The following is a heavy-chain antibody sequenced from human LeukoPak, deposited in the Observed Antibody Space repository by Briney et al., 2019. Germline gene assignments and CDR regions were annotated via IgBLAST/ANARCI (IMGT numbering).Heavy chain of an antibody. CDR3: ARWGYTSSWFSGFDP. CDR1: GFTFSSSW. J-gene: IGHJ5*02. D-gene: IGHD6-13*01. Sequence: GGSLRLSCSASGFTFSSSWMHWVRQAPGKRLVWVSRINSDGSSITYADSVKGRFTISRDNAKNTLYLQMNSLRAEDTAVYYCARWGYTSSWFSGFDPWGQGTLVTVSS. CDR2: INSDGSSI. V-gene: IGHV3-74*01.